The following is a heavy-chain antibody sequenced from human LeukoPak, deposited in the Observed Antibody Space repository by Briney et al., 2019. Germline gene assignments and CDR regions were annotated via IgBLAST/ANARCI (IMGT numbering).Heavy chain of an antibody. D-gene: IGHD2-15*01. Sequence: GGSLRLSCAASGFTFSSYAMSWVRQAPGKGLERVSAISGSGGSTYYADSVKGRFTISRDNSKNTPYLQMNSRRAEDTAVYYCAKGYCSGGSCYNFDYWGQGTLVTVSS. J-gene: IGHJ4*02. CDR3: AKGYCSGGSCYNFDY. CDR2: ISGSGGST. CDR1: GFTFSSYA. V-gene: IGHV3-23*01.